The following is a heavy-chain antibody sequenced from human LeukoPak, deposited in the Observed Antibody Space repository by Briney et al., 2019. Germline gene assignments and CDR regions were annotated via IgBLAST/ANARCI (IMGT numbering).Heavy chain of an antibody. CDR3: ARSSDIVVVVDGWFDP. J-gene: IGHJ5*02. D-gene: IGHD2-15*01. CDR1: GYTFTGYY. Sequence: GASVKVSCKASGYTFTGYYMHWVLQAPGQGLEWMGWINPNSGGTNYAQKFQGRVTMTRDTSISTAYMELSRLRSDDTAVYYCARSSDIVVVVDGWFDPWGQGTLVTVSS. CDR2: INPNSGGT. V-gene: IGHV1-2*02.